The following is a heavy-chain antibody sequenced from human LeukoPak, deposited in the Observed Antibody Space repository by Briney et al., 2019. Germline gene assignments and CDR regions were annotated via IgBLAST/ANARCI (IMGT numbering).Heavy chain of an antibody. CDR2: IIPIFGTA. CDR1: GGTFSSYA. J-gene: IGHJ6*03. D-gene: IGHD4-11*01. CDR3: ARLRTVTTYYYYMDV. Sequence: SVKVSCKASGGTFSSYAISWVRQAPGQGLEWMGGIIPIFGTANYAQKFQGRVTITADESTSTAYMELSSLRSEDTAVYYCARLRTVTTYYYYMDVWGKGTTVTVFS. V-gene: IGHV1-69*13.